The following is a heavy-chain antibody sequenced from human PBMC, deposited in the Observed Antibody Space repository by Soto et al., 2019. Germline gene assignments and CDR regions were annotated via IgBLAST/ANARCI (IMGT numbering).Heavy chain of an antibody. V-gene: IGHV4-59*01. CDR2: IYYSGST. J-gene: IGHJ5*02. CDR3: AGTYSTKRGFWFDP. CDR1: GGSISSYY. Sequence: SETLSLTCTVSGGSISSYYWSWIRQPPGKGLEWIGYIYYSGSTNYNPSLKSRVTISVDTSKNQFSLKLSSVTAADTAVYYCAGTYSTKRGFWFDPWGQGTLVTVSS. D-gene: IGHD6-13*01.